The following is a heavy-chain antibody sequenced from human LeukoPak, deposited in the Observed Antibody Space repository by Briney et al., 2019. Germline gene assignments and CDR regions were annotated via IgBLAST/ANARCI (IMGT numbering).Heavy chain of an antibody. Sequence: GGSLRLSCAASGFTFGSYAMNWVRQAPGRGLEWVSSLPSGGGPSYADSVKGRFTISRDNSKNTLYLQMNSLRAEDTAVYYCAKCPQGWVQNFDYWGQGTLVTVSS. J-gene: IGHJ4*02. V-gene: IGHV3-23*01. CDR2: LPSGGGP. D-gene: IGHD5-18*01. CDR3: AKCPQGWVQNFDY. CDR1: GFTFGSYA.